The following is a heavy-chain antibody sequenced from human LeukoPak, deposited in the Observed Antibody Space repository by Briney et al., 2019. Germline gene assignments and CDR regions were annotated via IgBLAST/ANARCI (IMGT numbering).Heavy chain of an antibody. Sequence: SETLSLTCAVYGGSFSGYHWTWIRQSPGKGLEWIGDINPSGSTYYNPPLKSRLTISVDTSKNQFSLKLRSVTAADTAVYCCARGRHDITMIVVVMTSVSYYLDVWGKGTTVTVS. CDR3: ARGRHDITMIVVVMTSVSYYLDV. D-gene: IGHD3-22*01. J-gene: IGHJ6*03. V-gene: IGHV4-34*01. CDR1: GGSFSGYH. CDR2: INPSGST.